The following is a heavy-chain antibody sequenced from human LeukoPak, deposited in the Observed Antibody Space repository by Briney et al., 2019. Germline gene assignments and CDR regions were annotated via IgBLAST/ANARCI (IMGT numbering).Heavy chain of an antibody. CDR1: GGTFSSSA. V-gene: IGHV1-69*05. D-gene: IGHD1-26*01. Sequence: ASVKVSCKASGGTFSSSAISWVRQAPGQGLEWMGGIIPIFGIANYAQKFQGRVTITTDESTSTAYMELSSLRSEDTAVYYCARVGGVSPNWFDPWGQGTLVTVSS. CDR2: IIPIFGIA. J-gene: IGHJ5*02. CDR3: ARVGGVSPNWFDP.